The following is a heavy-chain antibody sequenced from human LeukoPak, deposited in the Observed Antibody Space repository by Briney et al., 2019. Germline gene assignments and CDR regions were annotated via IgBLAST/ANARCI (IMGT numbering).Heavy chain of an antibody. D-gene: IGHD4-11*01. CDR3: ARNDYSSHKYYYYMDV. CDR1: GYSISSGYY. V-gene: IGHV4-38-2*02. J-gene: IGHJ6*03. CDR2: IYHSGST. Sequence: PSETLSLTCTVSGYSISSGYYWGWIRQPPGKGLEWIGSIYHSGSTYYNPSLKSRVTISVDTSKNKFSLKLSSVTAAGTAVYYCARNDYSSHKYYYYMDVWGKGTTVTVSS.